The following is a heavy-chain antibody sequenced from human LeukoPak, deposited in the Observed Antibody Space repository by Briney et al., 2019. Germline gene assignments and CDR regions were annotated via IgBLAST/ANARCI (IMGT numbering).Heavy chain of an antibody. D-gene: IGHD6-6*01. CDR2: INGSDDGT. CDR1: GFNFNNAW. V-gene: IGHV3-23*01. Sequence: GGSLRLSCATFGFNFNNAWMNWVRQAPGKGLEWVSSINGSDDGTYYADSVKGRFTISRDNSKNTLYLQMNSLRAEDTAVYYCAKRGPIYSSSPGNYFDYWGQGTLVTVSS. CDR3: AKRGPIYSSSPGNYFDY. J-gene: IGHJ4*02.